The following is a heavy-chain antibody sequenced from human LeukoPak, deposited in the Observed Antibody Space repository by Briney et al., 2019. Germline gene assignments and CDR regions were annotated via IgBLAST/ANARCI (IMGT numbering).Heavy chain of an antibody. J-gene: IGHJ4*02. CDR1: GFTFRSHA. V-gene: IGHV3-23*01. D-gene: IGHD2-21*01. CDR3: AKDFRIGYSAHFDY. CDR2: IYENGGTT. Sequence: GGSLRLSCVGSGFTFRSHAMSWVRQAPEKGPEFVSGIYENGGTTYYADSVKGRFSISRDNSKNTLYLQMDSLRGEDTAVYYCAKDFRIGYSAHFDYWGQGALVTVSS.